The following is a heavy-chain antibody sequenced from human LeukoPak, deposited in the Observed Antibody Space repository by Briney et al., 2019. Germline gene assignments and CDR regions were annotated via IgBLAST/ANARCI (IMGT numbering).Heavy chain of an antibody. CDR1: GGSFSGYY. D-gene: IGHD3-10*01. J-gene: IGHJ3*02. CDR2: INHSGST. V-gene: IGHV4-34*01. Sequence: SETLSLTCAVYGGSFSGYYWSWIRQPPGKGLEWIGEINHSGSTNYNPSLKSRVTISVDTSKNQFSLKLSSVTAADTAVYYCARLMVRGSHAFDIWGQGTMVTVSS. CDR3: ARLMVRGSHAFDI.